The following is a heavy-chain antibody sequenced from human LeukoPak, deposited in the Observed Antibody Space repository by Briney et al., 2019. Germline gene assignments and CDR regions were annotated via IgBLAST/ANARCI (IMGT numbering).Heavy chain of an antibody. J-gene: IGHJ4*02. D-gene: IGHD5-24*01. Sequence: SETLSLTCAVYGGSFSGYYWSWIRQPPGKGLEWIGEINHSGSTNYNPSLKSRVTISVDTSKNQFSLKLSSVTAADTAVYYCARGLDLEMATTQGSYYFDYWGQGTLVTVSS. CDR1: GGSFSGYY. CDR3: ARGLDLEMATTQGSYYFDY. CDR2: INHSGST. V-gene: IGHV4-34*01.